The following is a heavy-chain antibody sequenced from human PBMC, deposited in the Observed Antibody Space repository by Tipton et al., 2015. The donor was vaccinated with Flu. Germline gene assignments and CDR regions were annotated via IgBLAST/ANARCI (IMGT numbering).Heavy chain of an antibody. CDR1: GISFDGYA. Sequence: SLRLSCAASGISFDGYAMHWVRQAPGKGLEWVSGISWNSADLDYSDPVKGRFIISRDNAKNSLFLQMNSLRVEDTALYYCARAGVYGISWHGAFDIWGQGTMVTVSS. V-gene: IGHV3-9*01. J-gene: IGHJ3*02. CDR3: ARAGVYGISWHGAFDI. CDR2: ISWNSADL. D-gene: IGHD2-2*01.